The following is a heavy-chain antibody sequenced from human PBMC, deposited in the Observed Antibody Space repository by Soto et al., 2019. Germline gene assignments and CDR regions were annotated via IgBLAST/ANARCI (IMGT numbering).Heavy chain of an antibody. CDR2: VPYTGAQT. CDR1: GFTFSSYA. CDR3: AKDWGRIAVAGWTD. Sequence: EVQLLESGGGLVQPGGSLRLSCTASGFTFSSYAMSWARQAPGKGLEWLATFAVPYTGAQTFYADSVVGRLTISRDDSKNTLYLQLNSLRVEDTAVYYCAKDWGRIAVAGWTDWGPXTLVXVXS. V-gene: IGHV3-23*01. D-gene: IGHD6-19*01. J-gene: IGHJ4*02.